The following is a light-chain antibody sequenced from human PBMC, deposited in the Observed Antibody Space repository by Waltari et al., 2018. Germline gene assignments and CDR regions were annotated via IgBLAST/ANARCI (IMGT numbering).Light chain of an antibody. CDR3: QHLNSYPLT. Sequence: DIQLTQSPSFLSASVGDRVTITCRASQDISSYLAWYQQKPGKAPNLLIYAASTLQSGVPSRFSGSGSGTEFTLTISSLQPEDFATYYCQHLNSYPLTFGGGTKVEIK. J-gene: IGKJ4*01. CDR2: AAS. CDR1: QDISSY. V-gene: IGKV1-9*01.